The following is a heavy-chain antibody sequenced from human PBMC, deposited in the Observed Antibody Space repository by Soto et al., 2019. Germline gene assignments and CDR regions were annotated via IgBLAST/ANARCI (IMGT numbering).Heavy chain of an antibody. CDR2: INAGNGNT. Sequence: QVQLVQSGAEVKKPGASVKVSCKASGYNFTSYAMHWVRQAPGQRLEWMGWINAGNGNTKYSQKFQGRGTITRDTSASTAYTELSSLRSEDTAVYYCARGGSLYWYFDLWCRGTLFT. D-gene: IGHD1-26*01. CDR1: GYNFTSYA. J-gene: IGHJ2*01. CDR3: ARGGSLYWYFDL. V-gene: IGHV1-3*01.